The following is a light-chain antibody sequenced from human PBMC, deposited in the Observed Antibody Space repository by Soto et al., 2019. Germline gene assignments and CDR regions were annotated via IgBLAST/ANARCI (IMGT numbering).Light chain of an antibody. J-gene: IGKJ4*01. CDR1: QGISSA. CDR2: DAS. CDR3: QQFNSYPALT. Sequence: AIQLTQSPSSLSASVGDSVTITCRASQGISSALARYQQKPGKAPKLLIYDASSLESGVPSRFSGSGSGTDFTLTISRLQPEDFATYYCQQFNSYPALTFGGGTKVEIK. V-gene: IGKV1-13*02.